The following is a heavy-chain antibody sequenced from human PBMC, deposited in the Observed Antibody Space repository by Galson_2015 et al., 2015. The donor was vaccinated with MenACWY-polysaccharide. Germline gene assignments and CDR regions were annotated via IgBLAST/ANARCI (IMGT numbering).Heavy chain of an antibody. Sequence: SVKVSCKASGYTFSGYLMHWVRQAPGQGLEWMGIMNPSSGSTTYAQKFQGRLTMTRDTSTSIVYMELSSLTSEDTAVYYCVRALGGSGGSSGYWGQGTLVTVSS. CDR2: MNPSSGST. CDR1: GYTFSGYL. CDR3: VRALGGSGGSSGY. D-gene: IGHD6-19*01. J-gene: IGHJ4*02. V-gene: IGHV1-46*01.